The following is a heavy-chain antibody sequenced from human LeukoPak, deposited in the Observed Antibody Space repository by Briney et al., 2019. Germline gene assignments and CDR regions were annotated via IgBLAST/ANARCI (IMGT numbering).Heavy chain of an antibody. D-gene: IGHD6-19*01. J-gene: IGHJ4*02. CDR3: ARRGAVAGTGGY. Sequence: GGSLRLSCAASGFTFSSYWMHWVRQAPGKGLVWVSRINSDGSSTNYADSVKGRFTIPRDNAKNTLYLQMNSLRAEDTALYYCARRGAVAGTGGYWGQGTLVAVSS. V-gene: IGHV3-74*01. CDR2: INSDGSST. CDR1: GFTFSSYW.